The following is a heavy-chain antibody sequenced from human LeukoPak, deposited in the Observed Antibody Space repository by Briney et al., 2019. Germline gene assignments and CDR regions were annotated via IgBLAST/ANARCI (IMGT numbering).Heavy chain of an antibody. CDR2: IWSSSGNT. V-gene: IGHV3-23*01. Sequence: GGSLRLSCAASGFTFSSYAMSWVRQAPGKGLEWVSAIWSSSGNTYYADSVTGRFTISRDNSKNTLYLQMHSLRADDTAVYYCAKVHGTLTVESPFDYWGQGTLVTVSS. D-gene: IGHD4-23*01. J-gene: IGHJ4*02. CDR1: GFTFSSYA. CDR3: AKVHGTLTVESPFDY.